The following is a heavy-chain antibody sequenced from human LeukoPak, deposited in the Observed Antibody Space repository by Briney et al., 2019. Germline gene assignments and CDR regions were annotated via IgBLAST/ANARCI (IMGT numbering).Heavy chain of an antibody. D-gene: IGHD4-23*01. CDR2: ISSSSTTI. J-gene: IGHJ4*02. CDR3: AKALYGGHDY. Sequence: GGSLRLSCAASGFTFSSYNMNWVRQAPGKGLEWVSYISSSSTTIYSADSVKGRFTISRDNAKNSLYLQMNSLRAEDTAVYYCAKALYGGHDYWGQGTLVTVSS. V-gene: IGHV3-48*01. CDR1: GFTFSSYN.